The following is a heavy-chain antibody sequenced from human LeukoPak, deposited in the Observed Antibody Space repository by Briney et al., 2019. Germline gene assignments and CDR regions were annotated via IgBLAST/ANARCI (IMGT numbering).Heavy chain of an antibody. V-gene: IGHV4-34*01. CDR2: INHSGST. D-gene: IGHD6-19*01. CDR3: ARRSGWLVYFDY. J-gene: IGHJ4*02. Sequence: PSETLSLTCTVSGGSISSYYWSWIRQPPGKGLEWIGEINHSGSTNYNPSLKSRVTISVDTSKIQFSLKLSSVTAADTAVYYCARRSGWLVYFDYWGQGTLVTVSS. CDR1: GGSISSYY.